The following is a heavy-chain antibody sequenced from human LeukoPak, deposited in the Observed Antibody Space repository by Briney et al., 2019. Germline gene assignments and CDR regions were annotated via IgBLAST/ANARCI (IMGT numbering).Heavy chain of an antibody. CDR2: IYSGGTA. J-gene: IGHJ4*02. CDR1: GFTFSSYW. CDR3: TTDRC. V-gene: IGHV3-53*01. Sequence: GGSLRLSCAASGFTFSSYWMHWVRQAPGKGPEWVSVIYSGGTAYYADSVKGRFTISRDNSKNTLYLQMNSLRAEDTAVYYCTTDRCWGQGALVTVSS.